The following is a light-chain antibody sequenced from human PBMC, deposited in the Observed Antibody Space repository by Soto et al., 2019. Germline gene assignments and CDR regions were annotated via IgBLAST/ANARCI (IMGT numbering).Light chain of an antibody. Sequence: DIQMTQSASTPSGSVGDRVTITCRASQTISSWLAWYQQKPGKAPKLLIYKASTLKSGVPSRFSGSGSGTEFTLTISSLQPDDFAPYYCQHSTSYSEAFGQGTKVDI. CDR3: QHSTSYSEA. J-gene: IGKJ1*01. CDR2: KAS. V-gene: IGKV1-5*03. CDR1: QTISSW.